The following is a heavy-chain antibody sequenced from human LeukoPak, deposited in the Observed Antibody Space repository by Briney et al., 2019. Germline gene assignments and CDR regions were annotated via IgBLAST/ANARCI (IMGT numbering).Heavy chain of an antibody. CDR3: ARIALRNIDY. Sequence: GGSLRLSCAASGFTFGSYAMHWVRQAPGKGLEWVAVISYDGSNKYYADSVKGRFTISRDNSKNTLYLQMNSLRAEDTAVYYCARIALRNIDYWGQGTLVTVSS. V-gene: IGHV3-30-3*01. CDR1: GFTFGSYA. CDR2: ISYDGSNK. D-gene: IGHD2-21*01. J-gene: IGHJ4*02.